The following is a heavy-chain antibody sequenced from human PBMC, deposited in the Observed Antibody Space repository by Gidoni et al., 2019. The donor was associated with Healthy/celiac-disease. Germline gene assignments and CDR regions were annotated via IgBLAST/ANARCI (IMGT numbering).Heavy chain of an antibody. Sequence: EVQLVESGGRLVQPGGSLRLSCAASGFPFSSYEMNWVRQAPGKGLEWVSYISSSGSTIYYADSVKGRFTISRDNAKNSLYLQMNSRRAEDTAVYYCARDYRAAAGPLYYYYGMDVWGQGTTVTVSS. J-gene: IGHJ6*02. V-gene: IGHV3-48*03. CDR2: ISSSGSTI. CDR3: ARDYRAAAGPLYYYYGMDV. CDR1: GFPFSSYE. D-gene: IGHD6-13*01.